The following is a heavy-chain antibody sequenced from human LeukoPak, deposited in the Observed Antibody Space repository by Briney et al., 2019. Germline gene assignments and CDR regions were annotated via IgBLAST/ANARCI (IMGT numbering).Heavy chain of an antibody. CDR3: ARGDDALLWFGGRIDY. CDR1: GFTFSSYS. V-gene: IGHV3-21*01. Sequence: GGSLRLSCAASGFTFSSYSMNWVRQAPGKGLEWVSSISTSSSYIYYADSVKGRFTISRDNAKNSLYLQMNSLRAEDTAVYYCARGDDALLWFGGRIDYWGQGTLVTVSS. J-gene: IGHJ4*02. CDR2: ISTSSSYI. D-gene: IGHD3-10*01.